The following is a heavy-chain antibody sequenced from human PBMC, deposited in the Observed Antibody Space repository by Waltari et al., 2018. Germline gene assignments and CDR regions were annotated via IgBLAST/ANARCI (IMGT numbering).Heavy chain of an antibody. CDR2: IFYSGIN. CDR3: ARHASMGDYPIDC. J-gene: IGHJ4*02. V-gene: IGHV4-59*08. CDR1: GGSINSYY. D-gene: IGHD4-17*01. Sequence: QVQLQESGPGLVKPSETLSLTCTVSGGSINSYYWSWIREPPGKGLEWIGHIFYSGINTYNPALKSRVTISVDTSKNQFSLKLNSVTAADTAVYYCARHASMGDYPIDCWGRGTLVTVSS.